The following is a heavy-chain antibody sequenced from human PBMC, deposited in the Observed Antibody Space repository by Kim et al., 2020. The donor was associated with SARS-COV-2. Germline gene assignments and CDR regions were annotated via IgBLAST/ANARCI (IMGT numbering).Heavy chain of an antibody. Sequence: NPSLQSRVTISVDTAKNQFSLKLSSVTAADTAVYYCARDMASGSYDWFDPWGQGTLVPVSS. V-gene: IGHV4-59*01. J-gene: IGHJ5*02. D-gene: IGHD3-10*01. CDR3: ARDMASGSYDWFDP.